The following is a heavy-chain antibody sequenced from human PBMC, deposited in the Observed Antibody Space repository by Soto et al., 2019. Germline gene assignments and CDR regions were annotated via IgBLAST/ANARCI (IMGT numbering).Heavy chain of an antibody. CDR2: IHSSGST. D-gene: IGHD6-13*01. J-gene: IGHJ5*02. Sequence: QVQLQASGPGLVKPSETLSLTCTVSGASMNSYHWSWIRQPAGKGLEWIGHIHSSGSTNYNPSLKRSGTMSVGTAKNQFSLRLMSLTAADTAVYYCARDQGVAAAGITWFDPWGQGSLVTVSS. CDR1: GASMNSYH. V-gene: IGHV4-4*07. CDR3: ARDQGVAAAGITWFDP.